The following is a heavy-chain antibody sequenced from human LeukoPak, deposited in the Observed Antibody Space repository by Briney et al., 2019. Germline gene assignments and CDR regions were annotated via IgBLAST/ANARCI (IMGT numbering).Heavy chain of an antibody. CDR3: ARVYSSSRYGREPFDY. J-gene: IGHJ4*02. Sequence: ASVKVSCKASGYTFTSYGISWVRQAPGQGLEWMGWISAYNGNTNYAQKLQGRVTMTTDTSTSTAYMELRSLRSDDTAVYYCARVYSSSRYGREPFDYWGQGTLVTVSS. D-gene: IGHD6-13*01. V-gene: IGHV1-18*01. CDR1: GYTFTSYG. CDR2: ISAYNGNT.